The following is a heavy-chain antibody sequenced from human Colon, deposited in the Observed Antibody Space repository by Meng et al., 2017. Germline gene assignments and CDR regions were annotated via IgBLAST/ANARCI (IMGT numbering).Heavy chain of an antibody. CDR1: GGSVSSGSYY. CDR2: IYYSGST. Sequence: SETLSLTCTVSGGSVSSGSYYWSWIRQPPGKGLEWIGYIYYSGSTNYNPSLKSRVTISVDTSKNQFSLKLSSVTAADTAVYYCARESYYCSDSSCYSGSWFGPWGQGNLV. V-gene: IGHV4-61*01. J-gene: IGHJ5*01. D-gene: IGHD2-15*01. CDR3: ARESYYCSDSSCYSGSWFGP.